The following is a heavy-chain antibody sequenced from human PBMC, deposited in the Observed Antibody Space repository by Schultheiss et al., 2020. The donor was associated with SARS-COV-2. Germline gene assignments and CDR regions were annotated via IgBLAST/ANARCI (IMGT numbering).Heavy chain of an antibody. CDR3: ASSGHGEDY. CDR2: ISSSSSYI. Sequence: GGSLRLSCAASGFTFSKKAMSWVRQAPGKGLEWVSSISSSSSYIYYADSVKGRFTISRDSSKNTLYLQMHSLRVEDTAVYYCASSGHGEDYWGQGTLVTVSS. CDR1: GFTFSKKA. V-gene: IGHV3-21*01. D-gene: IGHD3-10*01. J-gene: IGHJ4*02.